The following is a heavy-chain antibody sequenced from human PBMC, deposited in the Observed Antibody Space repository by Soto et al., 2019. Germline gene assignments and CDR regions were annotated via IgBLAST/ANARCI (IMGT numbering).Heavy chain of an antibody. J-gene: IGHJ5*02. D-gene: IGHD4-17*01. CDR3: ARKDSDYELSFAP. CDR2: IIPIFGTA. CDR1: GGTFSSYA. V-gene: IGHV1-69*13. Sequence: SVKVSCKASGGTFSSYAISWVRQAPGQGLEWMGGIIPIFGTANYAQKFQGRVTITADESTSTAYMELSSLRSEDTAVYYCARKDSDYELSFAPWGQGTLVTVSS.